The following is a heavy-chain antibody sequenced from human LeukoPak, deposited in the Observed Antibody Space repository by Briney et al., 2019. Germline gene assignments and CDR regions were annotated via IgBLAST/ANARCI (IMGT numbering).Heavy chain of an antibody. CDR2: FDPDDGET. CDR1: GYTLTELP. Sequence: ASVKVSCKVSGYTLTELPIHWVRQAPGKGHERVGGFDPDDGETVYAQLFQGRVTMTEDTSSDTASMELSSLRSEDTAVYYCATGTSGSYYVGIVRPIDYWGQGTLVTVSS. CDR3: ATGTSGSYYVGIVRPIDY. J-gene: IGHJ4*02. V-gene: IGHV1-24*01. D-gene: IGHD1-26*01.